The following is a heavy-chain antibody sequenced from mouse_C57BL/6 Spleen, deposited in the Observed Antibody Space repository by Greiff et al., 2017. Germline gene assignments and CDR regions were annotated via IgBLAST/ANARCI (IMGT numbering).Heavy chain of an antibody. CDR1: GYTFTSYW. J-gene: IGHJ4*01. V-gene: IGHV1-61*01. CDR2: IYPSDSET. Sequence: QVQLQQPGAELVRPGSSVKLSCKASGYTFTSYWMDWVQQRPGQGLEWIGNIYPSDSETHYNQKFKYKATLTVDKSSSTAYMQLSSLTSEDSAVYYCARRGRNYGAMDYWGQGTSVTVSS. D-gene: IGHD1-1*01. CDR3: ARRGRNYGAMDY.